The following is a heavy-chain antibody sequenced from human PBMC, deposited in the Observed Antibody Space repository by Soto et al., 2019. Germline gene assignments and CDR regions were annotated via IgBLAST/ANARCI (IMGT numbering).Heavy chain of an antibody. CDR2: IYYSGST. D-gene: IGHD6-19*01. CDR3: ATGIAVAGTLDYFDY. V-gene: IGHV4-59*01. CDR1: GGSISSYY. Sequence: SETLSLTCTVSGGSISSYYWSWIRQPPGKGLEWIGYIYYSGSTNYNPSLKIRVTISVDTSKNQFSLKLSSVTAADTAVYYCATGIAVAGTLDYFDYWGQGTLVTVSS. J-gene: IGHJ4*02.